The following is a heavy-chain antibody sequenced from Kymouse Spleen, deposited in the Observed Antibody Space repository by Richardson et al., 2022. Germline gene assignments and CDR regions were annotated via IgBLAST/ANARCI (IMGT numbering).Heavy chain of an antibody. J-gene: IGHJ4*02. CDR1: GFTFSSYW. Sequence: EVQLVESGGGLVQPGGSLRLSCAASGFTFSSYWMSWVRQAPGKGLEWVANIKQDGSEKYYVDSVKGRFTISRDNAKNSLYLQMNSLRAEDTAVYYCAREELPHYYGSGSPFDYWGQGTLVTVSS. CDR2: IKQDGSEK. D-gene: IGHD3-10*01. CDR3: AREELPHYYGSGSPFDY. V-gene: IGHV3-7*01.